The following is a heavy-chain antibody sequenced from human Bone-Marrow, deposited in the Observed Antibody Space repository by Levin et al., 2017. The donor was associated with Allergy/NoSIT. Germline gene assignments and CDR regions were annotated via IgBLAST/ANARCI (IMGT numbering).Heavy chain of an antibody. CDR3: ATGPGGRRGVDY. CDR1: GYTLTALS. Sequence: LGESLKISCKVSGYTLTALSIHWVRQAPGKGLEWMGGFDPEDGETVYAQNFQGRVTMTEDTSTDTAYMELSSLRSEDTAVYYCATGPGGRRGVDYWGQGTLVTVSS. V-gene: IGHV1-24*01. D-gene: IGHD3-16*01. J-gene: IGHJ4*02. CDR2: FDPEDGET.